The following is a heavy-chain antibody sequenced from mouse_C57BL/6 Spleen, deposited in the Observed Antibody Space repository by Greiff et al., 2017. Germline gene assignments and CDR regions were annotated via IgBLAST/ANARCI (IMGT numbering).Heavy chain of an antibody. V-gene: IGHV1-72*01. D-gene: IGHD2-1*01. J-gene: IGHJ2*01. CDR1: GYTFTSYW. CDR2: IDPNSGGT. CDR3: ARPRYGNYVSYFDY. Sequence: QVQLQQPGAELVKPGASVKLSCKASGYTFTSYWMHWVKQRPGRGLEWIGRIDPNSGGTKYNEKFKSKAKLTVDKPSSTAYMQLSILTAEDSAVYYCARPRYGNYVSYFDYWGQGTTLTVSS.